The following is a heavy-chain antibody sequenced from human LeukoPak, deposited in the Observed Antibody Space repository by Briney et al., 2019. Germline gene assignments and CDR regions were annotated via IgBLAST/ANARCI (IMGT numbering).Heavy chain of an antibody. V-gene: IGHV1-3*01. CDR1: GYTFTSYA. J-gene: IGHJ4*02. CDR3: ARYMVSGSYYGPYYIDY. D-gene: IGHD3-10*01. Sequence: GASVKVSCKASGYTFTSYAMHWVRQAPGQRLEWMGWINAGNGNTKYSQKFQGRVTITRDTSASTAYMELSSLRSEDTAVYYCARYMVSGSYYGPYYIDYWGQGTLVTVSS. CDR2: INAGNGNT.